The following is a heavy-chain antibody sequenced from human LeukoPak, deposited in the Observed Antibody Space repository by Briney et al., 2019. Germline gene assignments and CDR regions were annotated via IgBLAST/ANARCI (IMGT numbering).Heavy chain of an antibody. CDR2: ITPSGGDT. CDR3: ARATNFYYYYGMDV. CDR1: GYTFTNYY. V-gene: IGHV1-46*01. Sequence: APVKVSCKASGYTFTNYYLFWVRQAPGQGLEWMGIITPSGGDTNYAQKFQGRVTMTRDTSTSTVYMELSSQRSEDTAVYYCARATNFYYYYGMDVWGQGTTVTVSS. D-gene: IGHD1-26*01. J-gene: IGHJ6*02.